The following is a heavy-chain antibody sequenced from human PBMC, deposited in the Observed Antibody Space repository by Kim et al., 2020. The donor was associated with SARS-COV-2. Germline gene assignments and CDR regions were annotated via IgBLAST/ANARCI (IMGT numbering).Heavy chain of an antibody. Sequence: GGSLRLSCAASGFTFSSYAMSWVRQAPGKGLEWVSAISGSGGSTYYADSVKGRFTISRDNSKNTLYLQMNSLRAEDTAVYYCAKLGIRSSGYYYVGAGDYWGQGTLVGVSS. CDR1: GFTFSSYA. CDR3: AKLGIRSSGYYYVGAGDY. D-gene: IGHD3-22*01. J-gene: IGHJ4*02. V-gene: IGHV3-23*01. CDR2: ISGSGGST.